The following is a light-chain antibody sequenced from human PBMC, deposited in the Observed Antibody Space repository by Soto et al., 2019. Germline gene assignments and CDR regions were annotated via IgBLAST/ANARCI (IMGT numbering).Light chain of an antibody. J-gene: IGKJ4*01. V-gene: IGKV3-15*01. CDR1: QGVSSN. CDR3: QQYNTWSPLT. CDR2: GAS. Sequence: EIVMTQSPATLSVSPGERATLSCRASQGVSSNLAWYQQKPGQPPRLFMYGASTSATGTPARFSGSESGTEFTLTISSLQSEDFAVYYCQQYNTWSPLTFGGGTRVEIK.